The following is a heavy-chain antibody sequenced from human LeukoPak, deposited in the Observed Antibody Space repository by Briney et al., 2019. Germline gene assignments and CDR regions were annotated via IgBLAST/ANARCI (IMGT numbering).Heavy chain of an antibody. Sequence: GGSLRLSCAASGFTFSSYEMNWVRRAPGKGLEWVSYISSSGSTIYYADSVKGRFTISRDNAKNSLYLQMDNLRAEDTGVYYCARDFYDGFALDYWGQGTLVTVSS. CDR1: GFTFSSYE. CDR3: ARDFYDGFALDY. CDR2: ISSSGSTI. D-gene: IGHD2/OR15-2a*01. V-gene: IGHV3-48*03. J-gene: IGHJ4*02.